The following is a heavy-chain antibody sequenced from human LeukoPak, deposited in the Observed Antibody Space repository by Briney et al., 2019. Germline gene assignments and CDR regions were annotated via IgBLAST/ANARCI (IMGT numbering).Heavy chain of an antibody. CDR3: ATGITGTLDY. V-gene: IGHV3-48*04. CDR1: GFTFSSYS. D-gene: IGHD1-7*01. Sequence: GGALRLSCAASGFTFSSYSMNWVRQAPGKGLEGVSYISSSSSTIYYADSVKSRFTISRDNAKNSLYLQMNSLRAEDTAVYYCATGITGTLDYWGQGTLVTVSS. CDR2: ISSSSSTI. J-gene: IGHJ4*02.